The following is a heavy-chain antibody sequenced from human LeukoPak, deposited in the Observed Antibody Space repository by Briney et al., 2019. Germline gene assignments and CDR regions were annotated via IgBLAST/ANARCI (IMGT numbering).Heavy chain of an antibody. D-gene: IGHD6-19*01. CDR3: AKDHASGWYFDY. V-gene: IGHV3-11*01. J-gene: IGHJ4*02. Sequence: GGSLRHSCAASGFTFSDYYMSWIRQAPGKGLEWVSYISSSGSTIYYADSVKGRFTISRDNAKNSLYLQMNSLRAEDTAVYYCAKDHASGWYFDYWGQGTLVTVSS. CDR2: ISSSGSTI. CDR1: GFTFSDYY.